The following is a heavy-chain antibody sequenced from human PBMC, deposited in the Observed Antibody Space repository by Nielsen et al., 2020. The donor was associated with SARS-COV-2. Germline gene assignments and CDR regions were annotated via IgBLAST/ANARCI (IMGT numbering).Heavy chain of an antibody. CDR1: GYTFTSYY. Sequence: ASVKVSCKASGYTFTSYYMHWVRQAPGQGLEWMGIINPSGGSTSYAQQFQGRVTMTRDTSTSTVYMELSSLRSEDTAVCYWARDFGEGATNYWGQGTLVTVSS. D-gene: IGHD1-26*01. CDR2: INPSGGST. J-gene: IGHJ4*02. V-gene: IGHV1-46*01. CDR3: ARDFGEGATNY.